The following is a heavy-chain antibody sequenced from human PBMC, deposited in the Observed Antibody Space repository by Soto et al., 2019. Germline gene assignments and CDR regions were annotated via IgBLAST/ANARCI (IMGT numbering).Heavy chain of an antibody. V-gene: IGHV1-18*04. CDR2: ISAYNGNT. Sequence: ASVKVSCKASGYTFTSYCISWVRQAPGQGLEWMGWISAYNGNTNYAQKLQGRVTMTTDTSTSTAYMELRSLRSDDTAVYYCARGGYYDSSRYTDAFDIWGQGTMVTVSS. CDR3: ARGGYYDSSRYTDAFDI. J-gene: IGHJ3*02. D-gene: IGHD3-22*01. CDR1: GYTFTSYC.